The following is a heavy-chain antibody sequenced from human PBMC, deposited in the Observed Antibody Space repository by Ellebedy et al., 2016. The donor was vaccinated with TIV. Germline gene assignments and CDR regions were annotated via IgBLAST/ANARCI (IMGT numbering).Heavy chain of an antibody. J-gene: IGHJ5*02. CDR3: ARDSTSGASASFRFDP. CDR2: IDPSGGRT. V-gene: IGHV1-46*01. CDR1: GYTLTSHY. Sequence: AASVKVSCKASGYTLTSHYVHWVRQAPGQGPEWMGIIDPSGGRTTNAQKFQGRVTMTRDTSTSTVYMEMSSLRSEDTAVYYCARDSTSGASASFRFDPWGQGTLVIVSS. D-gene: IGHD6-19*01.